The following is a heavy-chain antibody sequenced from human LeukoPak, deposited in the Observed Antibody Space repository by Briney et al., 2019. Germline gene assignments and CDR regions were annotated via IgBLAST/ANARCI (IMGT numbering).Heavy chain of an antibody. Sequence: PGGSLRLSCAASGFTFSSYEMNWVRQAPGKGLEWVSYISSSGSTIYYADSVKGRFTISRDNAKNSLSLQMNSLRAEDTAVYYCARGFLGPFDYWGQGTLVTVSS. D-gene: IGHD2-21*01. V-gene: IGHV3-48*03. J-gene: IGHJ4*02. CDR2: ISSSGSTI. CDR1: GFTFSSYE. CDR3: ARGFLGPFDY.